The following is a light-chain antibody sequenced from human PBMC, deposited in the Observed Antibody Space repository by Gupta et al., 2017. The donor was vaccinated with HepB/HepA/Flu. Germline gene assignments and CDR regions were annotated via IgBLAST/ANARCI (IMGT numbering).Light chain of an antibody. CDR3: QAWDSSTAV. CDR1: KVGDKY. Sequence: SYELTQPPSVSVSPGQTASITCSGDKVGDKYVCWYQQKPGQSPVLVIYQDNKRPSGIPERSSGSNSGNTATLTISGTQAVDEADYFCQAWDSSTAVFGGGTKLTVL. J-gene: IGLJ2*01. V-gene: IGLV3-1*01. CDR2: QDN.